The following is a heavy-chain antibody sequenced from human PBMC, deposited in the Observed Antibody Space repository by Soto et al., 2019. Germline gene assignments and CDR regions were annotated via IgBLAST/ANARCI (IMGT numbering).Heavy chain of an antibody. CDR1: GGTFSSYA. CDR2: IILIFGTA. D-gene: IGHD3-10*01. Sequence: VKVSCKASGGTFSSYAISWVRQAPGQGLEWMGGIILIFGTANYAQKFQGRVTITADESTSTAYMELSSLRSEDTAVYYCARAWRTSSGSYYNRDWFDPWGQGTLVTVSS. CDR3: ARAWRTSSGSYYNRDWFDP. V-gene: IGHV1-69*13. J-gene: IGHJ5*02.